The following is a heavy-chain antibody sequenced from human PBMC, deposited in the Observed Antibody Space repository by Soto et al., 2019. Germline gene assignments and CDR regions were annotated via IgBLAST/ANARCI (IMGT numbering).Heavy chain of an antibody. CDR3: ARAFGSTMTSLV. CDR2: VFYTGST. J-gene: IGHJ4*02. Sequence: SETLSLTCSVFGGPISSYYWNWIRQPPGKGLEWIGDVFYTGSTAYNPSLKRRVSISIDTYSNQFSLNLISVTAADTAVSYSARAFGSTMTSLVWGQETLVTVS. CDR1: GGPISSYY. D-gene: IGHD3-16*02. V-gene: IGHV4-59*01.